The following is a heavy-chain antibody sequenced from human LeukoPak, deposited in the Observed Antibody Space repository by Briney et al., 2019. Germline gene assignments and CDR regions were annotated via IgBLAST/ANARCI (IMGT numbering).Heavy chain of an antibody. CDR2: INHSGST. CDR1: GGSISGSNYY. CDR3: ARGGFYCGGDCYVDY. Sequence: HPSETLSLTCTVSGGSISGSNYYWGWIRQSLGKGLEWIGEINHSGSTNYNPSLKSRVTISVDTSKNQFSLRLSSVTAADTAVYYCARGGFYCGGDCYVDYWGQGTLVTVSS. J-gene: IGHJ4*02. D-gene: IGHD2-21*02. V-gene: IGHV4-39*07.